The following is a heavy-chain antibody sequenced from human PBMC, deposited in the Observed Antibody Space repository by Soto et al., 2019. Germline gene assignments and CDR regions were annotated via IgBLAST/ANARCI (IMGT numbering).Heavy chain of an antibody. V-gene: IGHV1-69*05. D-gene: IGHD3-10*01. CDR3: ARSYYGSGSFLYYYYYGMDV. CDR2: IIPINGTT. J-gene: IGHJ6*02. CDR1: GGTFSSYA. Sequence: SVKVSCKASGGTFSSYAISWVRQAPGQGLEWKGGIIPINGTTKYSQKFQGRVTITRDTSASTAYMELSSLRSEDTAVYYCARSYYGSGSFLYYYYYGMDVWGQGTTVTVSS.